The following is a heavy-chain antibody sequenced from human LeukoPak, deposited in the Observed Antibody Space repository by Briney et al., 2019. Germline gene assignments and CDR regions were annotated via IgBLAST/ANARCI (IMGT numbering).Heavy chain of an antibody. D-gene: IGHD3-10*01. Sequence: GASVKVSCKASGYTFTGYYMHWVRQAPGQGLEWMGWISAYNGNTNYAQKLQGRVTMTTDTSTSTAYMELRSLRSDDTAVCYCAREEGSGYIDYWGQGTLVTVSS. J-gene: IGHJ4*02. CDR3: AREEGSGYIDY. V-gene: IGHV1-18*04. CDR1: GYTFTGYY. CDR2: ISAYNGNT.